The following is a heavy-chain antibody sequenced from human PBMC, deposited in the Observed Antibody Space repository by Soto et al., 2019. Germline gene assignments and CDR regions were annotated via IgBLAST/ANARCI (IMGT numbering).Heavy chain of an antibody. V-gene: IGHV4-4*02. CDR2: MSHSGST. Sequence: QVQLQESGPGLVKPSGTLSLTCTVSGGSISSSNWWSWVRQPPGKGLEWIGEMSHSGSTNYNPFLKSRVTISVDKSKNQLSLKLSFVTAADTAVYYCARDREGGWGLEYWGQGTLVTVSS. CDR3: ARDREGGWGLEY. CDR1: GGSISSSNW. D-gene: IGHD6-19*01. J-gene: IGHJ4*02.